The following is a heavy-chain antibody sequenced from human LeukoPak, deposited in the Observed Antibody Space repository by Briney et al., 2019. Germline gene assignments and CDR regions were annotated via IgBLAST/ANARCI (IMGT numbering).Heavy chain of an antibody. CDR3: VRAVPAAILGAFDI. CDR1: GFTFSDYY. D-gene: IGHD2-2*02. CDR2: ISGGGSPT. J-gene: IGHJ3*02. V-gene: IGHV3-11*04. Sequence: GGSLGLSCAASGFTFSDYYMSWIRQAPGKGLEWVSYISGGGSPTYYADSVKGRFTISRDNAKNSLYLQMNSLRAEDTAVYYCVRAVPAAILGAFDIWGQGTMVTVSS.